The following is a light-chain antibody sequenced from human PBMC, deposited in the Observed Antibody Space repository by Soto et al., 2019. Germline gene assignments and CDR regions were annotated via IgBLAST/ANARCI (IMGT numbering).Light chain of an antibody. J-gene: IGLJ1*01. CDR1: STDVGAYNY. V-gene: IGLV2-14*01. CDR2: EVS. Sequence: QSVLTPPASMRGSPGQTITISCTGSSTDVGAYNYVSWYQQYPGQAPNLLFYEVSRRPSGFSHRLSGSKAVNTASLTISGLQAEHVALYDYCSYAGGSTYV. CDR3: CSYAGGSTYV.